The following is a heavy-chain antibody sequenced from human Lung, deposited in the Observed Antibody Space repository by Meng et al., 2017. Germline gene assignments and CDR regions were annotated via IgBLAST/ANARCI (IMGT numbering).Heavy chain of an antibody. D-gene: IGHD4-11*01. CDR3: ARGPTTMAHDFDY. V-gene: IGHV4-34*01. Sequence: QVPLQQWGAGLLKPSETLSHTCVVSGGSFSDYYWSWIRQPPGKGLEWIGEINHSGSTNYNPSLESRATISVDTSQNNLSLKLSSVTAADSAVYYCARGPTTMAHDFDYWGQGTLVTVSS. CDR1: GGSFSDYY. CDR2: INHSGST. J-gene: IGHJ4*02.